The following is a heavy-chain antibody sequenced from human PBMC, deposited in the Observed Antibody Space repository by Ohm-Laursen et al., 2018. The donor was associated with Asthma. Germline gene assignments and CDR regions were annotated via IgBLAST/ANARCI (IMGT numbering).Heavy chain of an antibody. J-gene: IGHJ4*02. D-gene: IGHD3-3*01. CDR3: ARDVMEWYLPAFDF. V-gene: IGHV3-30-3*01. CDR1: GFTFSSYA. CDR2: ISYDGSNK. Sequence: SLRLSCTAPGFTFSSYAMHWVRQAPGKGLEWVAVISYDGSNKYYADSVKGRFTISRDNSKNTLYLQMNSLRAEDTAVYYCARDVMEWYLPAFDFWGQGTLVTVSS.